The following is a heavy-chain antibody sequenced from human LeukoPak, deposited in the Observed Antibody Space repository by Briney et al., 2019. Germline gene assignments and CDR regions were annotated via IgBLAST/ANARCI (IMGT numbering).Heavy chain of an antibody. D-gene: IGHD3-10*01. Sequence: GGSLRLSYEASGFTFSDYALHWVRQAPGKGLEWVAVISYDASNKQYPDSVKGRFTISRDDSKNTLYLQMNSLRTEDTAVYYCAREVGHYVSPALDVRGQGTTVTVSS. V-gene: IGHV3-30-3*01. CDR3: AREVGHYVSPALDV. CDR2: ISYDASNK. CDR1: GFTFSDYA. J-gene: IGHJ3*01.